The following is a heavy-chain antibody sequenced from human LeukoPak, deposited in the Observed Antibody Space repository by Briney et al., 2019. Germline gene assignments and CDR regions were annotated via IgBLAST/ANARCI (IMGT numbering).Heavy chain of an antibody. V-gene: IGHV3-11*05. J-gene: IGHJ4*02. Sequence: PGGSLRLSCEAPGFTFSDPYMSWIRQAPGKGLECLSYISGSGTDINYADSVRGRFTISRDNAKNSLYLQMNSLRVDDTATYYCAKGVGVRGIIPQTLDYWGQGTLVLVSS. CDR3: AKGVGVRGIIPQTLDY. CDR2: ISGSGTDI. CDR1: GFTFSDPY. D-gene: IGHD3-10*01.